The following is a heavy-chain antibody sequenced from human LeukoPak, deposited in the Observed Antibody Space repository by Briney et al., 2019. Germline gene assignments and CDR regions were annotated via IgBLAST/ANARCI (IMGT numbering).Heavy chain of an antibody. CDR1: GGSISSSSYY. CDR2: IYYSGST. Sequence: SETLYLTCTVSGGSISSSSYYWGWIRPPPGKGLEWLGSIYYSGSTYDNTSLKSRVTISVDTPKKQLSLKLSSVTAADTAVYYCARTGYSSSWHYWGQGTLVIVSS. V-gene: IGHV4-39*01. D-gene: IGHD6-13*01. J-gene: IGHJ4*02. CDR3: ARTGYSSSWHY.